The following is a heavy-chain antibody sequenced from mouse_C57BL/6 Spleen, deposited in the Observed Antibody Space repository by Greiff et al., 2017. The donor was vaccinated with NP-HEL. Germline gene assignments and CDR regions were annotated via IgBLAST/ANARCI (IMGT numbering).Heavy chain of an antibody. D-gene: IGHD1-1*01. Sequence: EVQLQQSGPGLVKPSQSLSLTCSVTGYSITSGYYWNWIRQFPGNKLEWMGYISYDGSNNYNPSLKNRISITRDTSKNQFFLKLNSVTTEDTATYYCARGGGYYGSSYVGAMDYWGQGTSVTVSS. J-gene: IGHJ4*01. CDR1: GYSITSGYY. CDR3: ARGGGYYGSSYVGAMDY. CDR2: ISYDGSN. V-gene: IGHV3-6*01.